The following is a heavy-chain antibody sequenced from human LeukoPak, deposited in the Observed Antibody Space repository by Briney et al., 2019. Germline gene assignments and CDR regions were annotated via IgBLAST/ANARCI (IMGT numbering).Heavy chain of an antibody. D-gene: IGHD1-26*01. Sequence: GGSLRLSCAATGFTFSNYWMSWFRQAPGKGLEWVANIKYDGRETQYVDSVKGRFTISRGNAKNSVFLQMNSLRAEDTAVYYCARYLNSGPEDFWGQGNLVTASS. J-gene: IGHJ4*02. CDR3: ARYLNSGPEDF. CDR1: GFTFSNYW. CDR2: IKYDGRET. V-gene: IGHV3-7*01.